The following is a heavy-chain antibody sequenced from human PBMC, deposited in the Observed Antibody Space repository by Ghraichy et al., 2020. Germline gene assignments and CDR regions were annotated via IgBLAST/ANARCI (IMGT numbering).Heavy chain of an antibody. V-gene: IGHV4-34*01. J-gene: IGHJ6*02. CDR3: ARRRGNNWKGYYYYGMDV. D-gene: IGHD1-20*01. CDR1: GGSFSGYY. Sequence: SETLSLTCAVYGGSFSGYYWSWIRQPPGKGLEWIGEINHSGSTNYNPSLKSRVTISVDTSKNQFSLKLSSVTAADTAVYYCARRRGNNWKGYYYYGMDVWGQGTTVTVSS. CDR2: INHSGST.